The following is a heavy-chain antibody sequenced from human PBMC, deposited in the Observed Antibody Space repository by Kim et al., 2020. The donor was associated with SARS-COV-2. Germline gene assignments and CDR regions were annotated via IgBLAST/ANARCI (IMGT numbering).Heavy chain of an antibody. J-gene: IGHJ4*02. CDR2: IRSKAYGGTT. Sequence: GGSLRLSCTASGFTFGDYAMSWFRQAPGKGLEWVGFIRSKAYGGTTEYAASVKGRFTISRDDSKSIAYLQMNSLKTEDTAVYYCTRDRNRDGYNYRDYWGQGTLVTVSS. CDR1: GFTFGDYA. V-gene: IGHV3-49*03. D-gene: IGHD5-12*01. CDR3: TRDRNRDGYNYRDY.